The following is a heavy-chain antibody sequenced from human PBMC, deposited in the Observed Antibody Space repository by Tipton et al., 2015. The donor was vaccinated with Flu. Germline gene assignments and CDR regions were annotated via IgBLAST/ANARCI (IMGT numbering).Heavy chain of an antibody. V-gene: IGHV1-2*06. J-gene: IGHJ4*02. D-gene: IGHD2-21*02. CDR2: INPNSGGT. CDR1: GYTFTGHY. Sequence: QLVQSGAAVKKPGASVTVSCKASGYTFTGHYIHWVRQVPGQGLEWMGRINPNSGGTRYAQKFQGRVTMTRDTSLSTAYMELTRLGFDDTAVYYCARAVVRAIGSFCGGDCYPDCGGQVTLVTVSS. CDR3: ARAVVRAIGSFCGGDCYPDC.